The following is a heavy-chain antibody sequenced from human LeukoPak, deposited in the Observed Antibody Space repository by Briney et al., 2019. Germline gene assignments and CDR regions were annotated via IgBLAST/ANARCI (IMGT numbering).Heavy chain of an antibody. Sequence: PGVSLRLSCAASGITFNWSWMNWVRQAPGKGLEWVANMDPSGSQKRYVDSVKGRFTISKDNSGTSLYLDMYSLRDEDTAIYYCAIWTSGNFWGQGTLVTVSS. J-gene: IGHJ4*02. CDR2: MDPSGSQK. CDR1: GITFNWSW. D-gene: IGHD1-1*01. CDR3: AIWTSGNF. V-gene: IGHV3-7*01.